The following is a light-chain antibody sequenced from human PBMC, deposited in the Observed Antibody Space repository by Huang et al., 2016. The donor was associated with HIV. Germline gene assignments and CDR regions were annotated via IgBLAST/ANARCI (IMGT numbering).Light chain of an antibody. CDR1: QGISSY. Sequence: IQLTQSPSSLSASVGDRVTITCRASQGISSYLAWYQEKSGKAPKLLIYAASTLQSGVPSRVSGSGSGTDFTLTISSLQSEDFATYYCHQLNSYPRTFGQGTKVEIK. V-gene: IGKV1-9*01. CDR3: HQLNSYPRT. CDR2: AAS. J-gene: IGKJ1*01.